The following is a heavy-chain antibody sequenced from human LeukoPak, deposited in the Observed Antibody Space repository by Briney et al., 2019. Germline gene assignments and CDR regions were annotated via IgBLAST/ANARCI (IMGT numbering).Heavy chain of an antibody. Sequence: PGGSLRLSCAASGFTFSSFGMHWVRQAPGKGLEWVAVISYDGSNKYYADSVKGRFTISRDNSKNTLYLQMNSLRAEDTAVYYCAKVKWELPQGGFFDYWGQGTLVTVSS. CDR3: AKVKWELPQGGFFDY. D-gene: IGHD1-26*01. CDR1: GFTFSSFG. V-gene: IGHV3-30*18. CDR2: ISYDGSNK. J-gene: IGHJ4*02.